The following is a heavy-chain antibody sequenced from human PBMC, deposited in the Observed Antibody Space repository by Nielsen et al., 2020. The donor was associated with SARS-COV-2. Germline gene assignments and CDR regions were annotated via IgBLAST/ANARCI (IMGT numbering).Heavy chain of an antibody. CDR3: ARGTYYDYVWGSYRYYYFDY. D-gene: IGHD3-16*02. CDR1: GGSISSGGYY. Sequence: TLSLTCTVSGGSISSGGYYWSWIRQHPGKGLEWIGYIYYSGSTYYNPSLKSRVTISVDTSKNQFSLKLSSVTAADTAVYYCARGTYYDYVWGSYRYYYFDYWGQGTLVTVSS. V-gene: IGHV4-31*03. J-gene: IGHJ4*02. CDR2: IYYSGST.